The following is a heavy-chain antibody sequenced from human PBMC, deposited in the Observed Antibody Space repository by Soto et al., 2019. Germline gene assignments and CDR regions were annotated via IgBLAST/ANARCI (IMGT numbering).Heavy chain of an antibody. CDR1: GFTFSSYG. J-gene: IGHJ6*02. D-gene: IGHD6-19*01. Sequence: GGSLRLSCAASGFTFSSYGMHWVRQAPGKGLEWVAVISYDGSNKYYADSVKGRFTISRDNSKNTLYLQMNSLRAEDTAVYYCAKDSENSTGWYYHYYYYYGMDVCGQGTTVTVYS. CDR3: AKDSENSTGWYYHYYYYYGMDV. CDR2: ISYDGSNK. V-gene: IGHV3-30*18.